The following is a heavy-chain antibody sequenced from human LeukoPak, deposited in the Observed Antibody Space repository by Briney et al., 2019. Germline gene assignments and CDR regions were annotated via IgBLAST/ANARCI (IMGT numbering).Heavy chain of an antibody. D-gene: IGHD6-13*01. CDR2: IYSGGST. CDR1: GFTVSSNY. V-gene: IGHV3-53*01. J-gene: IGHJ5*02. CDR3: AVSSSGPYNWFDP. Sequence: GGSLRLSCAASGFTVSSNYMSWVRQAPGKGLEWVSVIYSGGSTNYADSVKGRFTISRDNAKNSLYLQMNSLRAEDTAAYYCAVSSSGPYNWFDPWGQGTLVTVSS.